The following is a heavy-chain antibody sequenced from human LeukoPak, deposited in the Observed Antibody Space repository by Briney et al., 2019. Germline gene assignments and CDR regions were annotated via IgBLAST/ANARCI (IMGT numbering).Heavy chain of an antibody. V-gene: IGHV4-4*07. D-gene: IGHD3-9*01. Sequence: PSETLSLTCTVSGGSISGYYWSWIRQPAGKGLEWIGRVYSSGSTNYNPSFESRVTMSVDTSKNQISLRLSSVTAADTAVYYCARGRNILRYFDWLLPFDYWGQGTLVTVSS. CDR2: VYSSGST. J-gene: IGHJ4*02. CDR1: GGSISGYY. CDR3: ARGRNILRYFDWLLPFDY.